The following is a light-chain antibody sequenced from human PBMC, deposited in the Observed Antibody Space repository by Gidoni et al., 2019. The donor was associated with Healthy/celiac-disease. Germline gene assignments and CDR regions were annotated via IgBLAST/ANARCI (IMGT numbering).Light chain of an antibody. J-gene: IGKJ2*01. Sequence: IQMTQSPSTLSASVGDRVTITCRASQSISSWLAWYQQKPGKAHKLLIYKASSLESGVPSRFSGSGSGTEFTLTISSLQPDDFATYYCQQYNSYSYTFGQGTKLEIK. V-gene: IGKV1-5*03. CDR1: QSISSW. CDR2: KAS. CDR3: QQYNSYSYT.